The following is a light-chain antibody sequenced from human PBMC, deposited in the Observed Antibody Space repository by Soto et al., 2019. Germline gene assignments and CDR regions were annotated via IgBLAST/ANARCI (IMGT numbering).Light chain of an antibody. CDR2: EVS. Sequence: QSVLTQPASVSGSPGQSITISCTGTSSDVGGYNYVSWYQQHPGKAPKLMIYEVSNRPSGVSNRSSGSKSGNTASLTISGLQAEDEADYYCSSHTSSSTLEVFGTGTKV. V-gene: IGLV2-14*01. CDR1: SSDVGGYNY. J-gene: IGLJ1*01. CDR3: SSHTSSSTLEV.